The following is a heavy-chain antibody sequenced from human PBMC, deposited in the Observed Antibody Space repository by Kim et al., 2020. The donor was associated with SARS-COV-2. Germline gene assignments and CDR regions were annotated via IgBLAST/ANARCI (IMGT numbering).Heavy chain of an antibody. J-gene: IGHJ4*02. V-gene: IGHV3-23*01. D-gene: IGHD2-8*01. CDR3: AKGGWCDD. CDR1: GFIFRQNA. CDR2: ISSGNGNT. Sequence: GGSLRLSCAASGFIFRQNAMTWVRQAPGKGLEWVSYISSGNGNTYYADSVRGRFTISRDNSENTLYLQMNSLRGEDTAIYYCAKGGWCDDWGQETLATVS.